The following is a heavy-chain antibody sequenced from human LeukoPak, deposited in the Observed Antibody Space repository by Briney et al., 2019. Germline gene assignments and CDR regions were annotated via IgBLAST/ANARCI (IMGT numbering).Heavy chain of an antibody. J-gene: IGHJ4*02. CDR2: ISAYNGNT. Sequence: ASVEVSCKASGYTFTSYGISWVRQAPGQGLEWMGWISAYNGNTNYAQKLQGRVTVTTDTSTSTAYMELRSLRSDDTAVYYCARDSFRFGELLFFDYWGQGTLVTVSS. CDR1: GYTFTSYG. CDR3: ARDSFRFGELLFFDY. D-gene: IGHD3-10*01. V-gene: IGHV1-18*01.